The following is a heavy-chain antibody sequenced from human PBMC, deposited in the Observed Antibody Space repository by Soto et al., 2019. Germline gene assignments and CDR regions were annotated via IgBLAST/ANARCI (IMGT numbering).Heavy chain of an antibody. CDR1: GESFSGYY. Sequence: QVHLQQRGAGLLKPSETLSLNCVVSGESFSGYYWSWIRQTRGMGPEWIGEVDHRGSTTYNPSLKNRASISIDSSKNLFSLELTSVTAADTALYFCARYEYGNSLYGVDVWGQGTRVTVSS. V-gene: IGHV4-34*02. CDR2: VDHRGST. D-gene: IGHD1-7*01. J-gene: IGHJ6*02. CDR3: ARYEYGNSLYGVDV.